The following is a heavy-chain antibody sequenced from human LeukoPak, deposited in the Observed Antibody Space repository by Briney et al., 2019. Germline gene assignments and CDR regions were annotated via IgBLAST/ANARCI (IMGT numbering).Heavy chain of an antibody. CDR2: INPDSGGT. CDR1: RYTFTGYY. J-gene: IGHJ4*02. Sequence: ASVKVSCKPSRYTFTGYYIQWVPQGPRQRLEWMGWINPDSGGTKSAQKFQGRVTMTRDTSINTAYVQLSRLASDDTAVYYCARAPGSGYAFDSWGQGAQVTVSS. CDR3: ARAPGSGYAFDS. V-gene: IGHV1-2*02. D-gene: IGHD5-12*01.